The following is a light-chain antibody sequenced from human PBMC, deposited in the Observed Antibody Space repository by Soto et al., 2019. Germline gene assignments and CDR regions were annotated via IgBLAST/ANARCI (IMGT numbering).Light chain of an antibody. Sequence: EIVLTQSPATLSLSPGERATLSCRASRSVSSYLAWYQQKPGQAPRLLIYDASHRATGIPARFSGSGSGTDFTLTISSLEPEDFAVYYCQQRSNWPWTFGQGTKVEIK. CDR3: QQRSNWPWT. J-gene: IGKJ1*01. V-gene: IGKV3-11*01. CDR1: RSVSSY. CDR2: DAS.